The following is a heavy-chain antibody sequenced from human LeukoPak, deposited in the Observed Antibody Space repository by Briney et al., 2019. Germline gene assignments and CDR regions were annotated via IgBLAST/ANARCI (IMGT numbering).Heavy chain of an antibody. CDR1: GFTFSSYS. Sequence: HTGGSLRLSCAASGFTFSSYSMNWVRQAPGKGLEWVANIKQDGSEKYYVDSVKGRFTISRDNAKNSLYLQMNSLRAEDTAVYYCARIGGSRYYYYYGMDVWGQGTTVAVSS. J-gene: IGHJ6*02. CDR2: IKQDGSEK. CDR3: ARIGGSRYYYYYGMDV. D-gene: IGHD2-15*01. V-gene: IGHV3-7*01.